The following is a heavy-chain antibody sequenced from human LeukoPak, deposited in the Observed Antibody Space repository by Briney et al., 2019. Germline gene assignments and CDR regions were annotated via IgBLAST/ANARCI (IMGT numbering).Heavy chain of an antibody. CDR3: ARGLGIAAAGTFDY. CDR2: INHSGST. CDR1: GGSFSGYY. J-gene: IGHJ4*02. Sequence: SETLSLTCAVYGGSFSGYYWSWIRQPPGKGLEWIGEINHSGSTNYNPSLKSRVTISVDTSKNQFSLRLSSVTAADTAVYYCARGLGIAAAGTFDYWGQGTLVTVSS. D-gene: IGHD6-13*01. V-gene: IGHV4-34*01.